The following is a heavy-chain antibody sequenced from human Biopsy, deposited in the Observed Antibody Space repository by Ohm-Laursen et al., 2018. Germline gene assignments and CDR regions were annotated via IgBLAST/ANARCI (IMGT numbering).Heavy chain of an antibody. J-gene: IGHJ4*02. V-gene: IGHV1-18*01. D-gene: IGHD3-3*01. Sequence: GASVKVSCKASGYTFTSYGISWVRQAPGQGLEWMGWISPYNGDTDYAQKLQGRVTMTTDTSTSTAYMDLRSLRSDDTAVYYCARDRWPHVTLLGLVVFDFWGQGTLVSVSS. CDR3: ARDRWPHVTLLGLVVFDF. CDR2: ISPYNGDT. CDR1: GYTFTSYG.